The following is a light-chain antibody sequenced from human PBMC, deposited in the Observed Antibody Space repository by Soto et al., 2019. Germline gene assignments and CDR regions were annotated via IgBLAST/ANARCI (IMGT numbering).Light chain of an antibody. CDR3: QQYNSYSVT. J-gene: IGKJ1*01. V-gene: IGKV1-5*01. CDR1: QTISSR. Sequence: DIQMTQSPSTLSGSVGDRVTITCRASQTISSRLAWYQQKPGKAPKFLVYDASNLESGVPSRFSGSGSGTEFTLTISSLQPDDFATYYCQQYNSYSVTFGRGTKVDIK. CDR2: DAS.